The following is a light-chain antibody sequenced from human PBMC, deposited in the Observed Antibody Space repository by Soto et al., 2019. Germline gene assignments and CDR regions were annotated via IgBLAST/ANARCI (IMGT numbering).Light chain of an antibody. CDR3: SSYTSSSTVL. CDR1: SSDVGGYNY. J-gene: IGLJ2*01. V-gene: IGLV2-14*01. Sequence: QSALTQPASVSGSPGQSITISCTGTSSDVGGYNYVSWYQHHPGKAPKLMIYEVSNRPSGVSDRFSGSKSGNTASLTISGLQAEDEADYYCSSYTSSSTVLIGGGTKLTVL. CDR2: EVS.